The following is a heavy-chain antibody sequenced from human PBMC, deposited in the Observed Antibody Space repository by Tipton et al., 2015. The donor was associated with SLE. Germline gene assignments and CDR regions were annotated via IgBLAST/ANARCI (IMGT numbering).Heavy chain of an antibody. J-gene: IGHJ4*02. V-gene: IGHV3-74*01. CDR3: ARVSSGWSHFDY. D-gene: IGHD6-19*01. CDR1: GFTFSSYW. Sequence: SGFTFSSYWMHWVRQAPGKGLVWVSRINSDGSSTSYADSVKGRFTISRDNAKNTLYLQMNSLRAEDTAVYYCARVSSGWSHFDYWGQGTLVTVSS. CDR2: INSDGSST.